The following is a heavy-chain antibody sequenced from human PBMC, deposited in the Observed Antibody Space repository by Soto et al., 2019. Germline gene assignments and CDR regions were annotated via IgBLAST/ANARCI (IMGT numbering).Heavy chain of an antibody. J-gene: IGHJ4*02. CDR1: GLTLSDHF. CDR3: TRSYRFNSGNNHEAG. V-gene: IGHV3-72*01. CDR2: SRDKGNSYTT. Sequence: GGSLRLSCVASGLTLSDHFMDWVRQAPGKGLEWVGRSRDKGNSYTTEYAASVKGRFTISRDDSQNSLHLQMNSLKIEDTAVYFCTRSYRFNSGNNHEAGWGQGTLVTVSS. D-gene: IGHD3-10*01.